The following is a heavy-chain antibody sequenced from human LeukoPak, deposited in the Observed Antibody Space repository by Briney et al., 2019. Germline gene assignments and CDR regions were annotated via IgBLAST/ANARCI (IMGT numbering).Heavy chain of an antibody. V-gene: IGHV3-74*01. CDR1: GFTFSSYW. CDR3: VREGLECSGSSCQRAAFDY. D-gene: IGHD2-2*01. J-gene: IGHJ4*02. CDR2: INSDGSST. Sequence: GGSLRLSCAASGFTFSSYWMHWVRQAPGKGLVWVSRINSDGSSTSYADSVKGRFTISRDNAKNTLYLQMNSLRDEDTAVYYCVREGLECSGSSCQRAAFDYWGQGTLVTVSS.